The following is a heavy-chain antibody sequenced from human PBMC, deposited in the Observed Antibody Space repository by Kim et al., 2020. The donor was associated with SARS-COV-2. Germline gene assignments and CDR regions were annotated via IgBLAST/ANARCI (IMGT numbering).Heavy chain of an antibody. J-gene: IGHJ4*02. CDR3: ARDMGCSSTSCFAFDY. Sequence: SVQGRFTISRDNSKNTLYLQMNSLRAEDTAVYYCARDMGCSSTSCFAFDYWGQGTLVTVSS. V-gene: IGHV3-30*07. D-gene: IGHD2-2*01.